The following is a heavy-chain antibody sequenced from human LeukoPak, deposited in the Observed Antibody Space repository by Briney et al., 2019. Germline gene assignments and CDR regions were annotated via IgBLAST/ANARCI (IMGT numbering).Heavy chain of an antibody. D-gene: IGHD3-22*01. CDR2: ISGSGSTI. V-gene: IGHV3-11*01. J-gene: IGHJ4*02. Sequence: GGSLRLSCAASGFTFSDHYMSWIRQAPGRGLEWISYISGSGSTIYYADSVKGRFTISRDNAKNSLYLQMNSLRAEDTAVYYCARVARRYYDSSGYIHLDYWGQGTLVTVSS. CDR1: GFTFSDHY. CDR3: ARVARRYYDSSGYIHLDY.